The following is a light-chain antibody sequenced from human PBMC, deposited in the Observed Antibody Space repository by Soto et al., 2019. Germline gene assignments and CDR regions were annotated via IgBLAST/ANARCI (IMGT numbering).Light chain of an antibody. V-gene: IGLV1-44*01. J-gene: IGLJ2*01. CDR2: SSN. CDR1: SSNIGSNS. Sequence: QSVLTQPPSASGTPGQRVTISCSGSSSNIGSNSVNWYQQLPGPAPKLLMYSSNQRPSGVPDRFSGSKSGTSASLAISGLQSEDEADYYCAAWDYSLNGVVFGGGTKLTVL. CDR3: AAWDYSLNGVV.